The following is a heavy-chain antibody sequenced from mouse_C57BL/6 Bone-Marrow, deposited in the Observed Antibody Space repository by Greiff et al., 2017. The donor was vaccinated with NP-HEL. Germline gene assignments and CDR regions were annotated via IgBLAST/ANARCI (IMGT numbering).Heavy chain of an antibody. CDR1: GFTFSDYY. CDR2: INYDGSST. J-gene: IGHJ4*01. V-gene: IGHV5-16*01. Sequence: EVKVVESEGGLVQPGSSMKLSCTASGFTFSDYYMAWVRQVPEKGLEWVANINYDGSSTYYLDSLKSRFIISRDNAKNILYLQMSSLKSEDTATYYCARDYEYYAMDYWGQGTSVTVSS. CDR3: ARDYEYYAMDY. D-gene: IGHD1-1*01.